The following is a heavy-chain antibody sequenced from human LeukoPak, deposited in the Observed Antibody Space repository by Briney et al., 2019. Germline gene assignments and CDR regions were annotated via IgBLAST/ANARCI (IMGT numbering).Heavy chain of an antibody. CDR1: GFTFSSYA. CDR2: ISYDGSNK. Sequence: GRSLRLSCAASGFTFSSYAMHWVRQAPGKGLEWVAVISYDGSNKYYADSVKGRFTISRDNSKNTLYLQMNSLRAEDTAVYYCAREGVAWGCFDYWGQGTLATVSS. J-gene: IGHJ4*02. V-gene: IGHV3-30-3*01. CDR3: AREGVAWGCFDY. D-gene: IGHD1-26*01.